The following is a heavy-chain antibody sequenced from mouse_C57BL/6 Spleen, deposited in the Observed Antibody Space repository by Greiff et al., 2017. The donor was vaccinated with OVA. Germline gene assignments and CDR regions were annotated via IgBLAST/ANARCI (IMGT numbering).Heavy chain of an antibody. D-gene: IGHD1-1*01. CDR1: GFSLTSYG. Sequence: VMLMESGPGLVAPSQSLSITCTVSGFSLTSYGVDWVRQSPGKGLEWLGVIWGVGSTNYNSALKSRLSISKDNSKSQVFLKMNSLQTDDTAMYYCARSLYGSFPYWGQGTLVTVSA. CDR3: ARSLYGSFPY. CDR2: IWGVGST. V-gene: IGHV2-6*01. J-gene: IGHJ3*01.